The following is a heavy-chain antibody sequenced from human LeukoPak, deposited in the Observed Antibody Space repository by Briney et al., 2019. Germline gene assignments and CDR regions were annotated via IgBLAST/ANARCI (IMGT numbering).Heavy chain of an antibody. CDR3: ARSGRTPNCGLNLYGMDV. Sequence: GEPLQISSKGSGYRFASYLIGWVRPMPGKGMEWMGIIYPGDSDTKYSPSFQGQVTFSADKSISTAYLQRSSLKASDTAMYYCARSGRTPNCGLNLYGMDVWGQGTTVTVSS. D-gene: IGHD1-1*01. CDR1: GYRFASYL. CDR2: IYPGDSDT. V-gene: IGHV5-51*01. J-gene: IGHJ6*02.